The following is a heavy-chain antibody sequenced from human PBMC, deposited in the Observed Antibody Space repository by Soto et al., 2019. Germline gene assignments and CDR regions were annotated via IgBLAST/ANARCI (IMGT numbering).Heavy chain of an antibody. CDR2: IYYSGNT. Sequence: PSETLSLTCTVSGDSINSYYWSWIRQPPGKGLEWIGYIYYSGNTNYNPSLKSRVTISVDTSKTQSSLKLTSVTAADTAVYYCARRWGELSLDPWESWFDPWGQGTLVTVSS. D-gene: IGHD3-16*02. V-gene: IGHV4-59*01. CDR3: ARRWGELSLDPWESWFDP. CDR1: GDSINSYY. J-gene: IGHJ5*02.